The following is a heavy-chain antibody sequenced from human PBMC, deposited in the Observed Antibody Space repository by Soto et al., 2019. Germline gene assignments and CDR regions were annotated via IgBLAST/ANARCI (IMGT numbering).Heavy chain of an antibody. V-gene: IGHV1-8*01. CDR2: MNPNSGNT. Sequence: QVQLVQSGAEVKKPGASVKVSCKASGYTFTSYDINWVRQATGQGLEWMGWMNPNSGNTGYAQKFQGRVTMTRNTSISTASMELSSLRSEDTAVYYCARDKVVVTTAAYYYYGMDVWGQGTTVTVSS. D-gene: IGHD2-21*02. J-gene: IGHJ6*02. CDR1: GYTFTSYD. CDR3: ARDKVVVTTAAYYYYGMDV.